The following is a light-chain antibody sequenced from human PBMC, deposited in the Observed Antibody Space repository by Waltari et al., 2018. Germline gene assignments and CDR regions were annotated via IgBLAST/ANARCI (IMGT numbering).Light chain of an antibody. J-gene: IGKJ1*01. CDR1: QSVSRP. CDR3: QHYVRLPAT. CDR2: GAS. Sequence: ELVLTQSPGSLSSSPGERVTLSYRASQSVSRPLAWYQQKPGQAPRLLIFGASNRATGIPDRFSGSGSETDFSLTISRLEPEDFAVYYCQHYVRLPATFGRGTKVEIK. V-gene: IGKV3-20*01.